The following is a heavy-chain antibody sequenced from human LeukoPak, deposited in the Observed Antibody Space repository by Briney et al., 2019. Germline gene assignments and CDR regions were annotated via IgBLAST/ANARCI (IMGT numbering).Heavy chain of an antibody. Sequence: PGGSLRLSCAASGFTFSSYGMHWVRQAPGKGLEWVAVIWYDGSNKYYADSVKGRFTISRDNSKNTLYLQMNSLRAEDTAVYYCARGGYCSSTSCSGGMDVWGQGTTVTVSS. CDR3: ARGGYCSSTSCSGGMDV. J-gene: IGHJ6*02. D-gene: IGHD2-2*01. CDR2: IWYDGSNK. V-gene: IGHV3-30*19. CDR1: GFTFSSYG.